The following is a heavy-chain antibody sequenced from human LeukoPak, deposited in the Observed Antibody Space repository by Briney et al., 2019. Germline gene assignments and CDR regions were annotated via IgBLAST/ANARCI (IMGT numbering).Heavy chain of an antibody. V-gene: IGHV4-38-2*01. CDR3: ARGGIQLPY. Sequence: SETLSLTCAVSGYSISSGYYWGWIRQPPGKGLEWIGSIYHSGSTYYNPSLKSRVTISVDTSKNQFSLKLSSVTAADTAVYYCARGGIQLPYWGQGTLVTVSS. J-gene: IGHJ4*02. D-gene: IGHD5-18*01. CDR2: IYHSGST. CDR1: GYSISSGYY.